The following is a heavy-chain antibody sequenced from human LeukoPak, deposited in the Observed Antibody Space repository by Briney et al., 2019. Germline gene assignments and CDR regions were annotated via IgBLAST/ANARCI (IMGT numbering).Heavy chain of an antibody. V-gene: IGHV3-23*01. CDR1: GFTFNTYA. Sequence: GGSLRLSCAASGFTFNTYAITWVRQAPGKGLEWVSSISASGGNTYYPDSVKGRFTISRDNTKNALYLQMNSLRAEDAAVYYCAKGSPHQYSSSWPSNFDSWGQGTLVTVSS. CDR3: AKGSPHQYSSSWPSNFDS. J-gene: IGHJ4*02. D-gene: IGHD6-13*01. CDR2: ISASGGNT.